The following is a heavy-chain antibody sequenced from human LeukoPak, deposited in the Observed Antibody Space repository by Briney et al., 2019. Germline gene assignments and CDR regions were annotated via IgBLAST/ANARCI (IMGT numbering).Heavy chain of an antibody. CDR2: IYPGDSDT. CDR1: GYSFTSYW. Sequence: GESLKISCKGSGYSFTSYWIGWVRQVPGKGLEWMGIIYPGDSDTRYSPSFQGQVTISADKSISTAYLQWSSLKASDTAMYYCARLWSNNWNGYYYYYYYMDVWGKGTTVTVFS. J-gene: IGHJ6*03. V-gene: IGHV5-51*01. CDR3: ARLWSNNWNGYYYYYYYMDV. D-gene: IGHD1-1*01.